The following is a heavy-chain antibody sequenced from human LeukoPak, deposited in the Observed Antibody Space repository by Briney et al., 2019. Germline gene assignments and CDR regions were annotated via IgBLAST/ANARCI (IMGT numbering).Heavy chain of an antibody. V-gene: IGHV1-69*13. CDR1: GGTRSRFA. D-gene: IGHD2-2*01. CDR3: ARVVTPRYCSTTSCYWKGWFDP. CDR2: IIAIFGTA. Sequence: ASVKVSCKASGGTRSRFAISWVRQAPGQRLKWMGGIIAIFGTANYAQKFQGRVTITADEFTGTAYMELNSLRSEDTAVYYCARVVTPRYCSTTSCYWKGWFDPWGQGTLVTVSS. J-gene: IGHJ5*02.